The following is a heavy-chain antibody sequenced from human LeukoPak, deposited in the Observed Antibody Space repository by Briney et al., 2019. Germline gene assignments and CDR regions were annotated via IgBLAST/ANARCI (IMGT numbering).Heavy chain of an antibody. J-gene: IGHJ4*02. CDR3: ATDWKYYGSGSYYNFNY. Sequence: ASVKVSCKVSGYTLTELSMHWVRQAPGKGLEWMGGFDPEDGETIYAQKFQGRVTMTEDTSTDTAYMELSSLRSEDTAVYYCATDWKYYGSGSYYNFNYWGQGTLVTVSS. CDR1: GYTLTELS. D-gene: IGHD3-10*01. CDR2: FDPEDGET. V-gene: IGHV1-24*01.